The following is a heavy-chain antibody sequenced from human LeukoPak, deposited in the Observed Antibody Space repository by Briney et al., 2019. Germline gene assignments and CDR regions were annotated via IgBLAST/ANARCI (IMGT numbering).Heavy chain of an antibody. CDR3: ARLTRTYRGGDCSLDY. D-gene: IGHD2-21*02. J-gene: IGHJ4*02. Sequence: GGSLRLSCAASGFTFSDYYMSWIRQAPWKGLEWVSYISSSGSTIYYADSVKGRFTISRDNAKNSLYLQMNNLRAEDTAVYYCARLTRTYRGGDCSLDYWGQGTLVTVSS. CDR1: GFTFSDYY. V-gene: IGHV3-11*04. CDR2: ISSSGSTI.